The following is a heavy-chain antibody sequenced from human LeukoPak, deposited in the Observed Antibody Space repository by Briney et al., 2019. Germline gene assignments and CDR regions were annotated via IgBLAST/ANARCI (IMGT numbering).Heavy chain of an antibody. D-gene: IGHD2-15*01. J-gene: IGHJ3*02. V-gene: IGHV1-69*05. Sequence: SVKVSCKASGGTFISYAISWVRQAPGQGLEWMGGIIPIFGTANYAQKFQGRVTITTDESTSTAYMELSSLRSEDTAVYSCGVGGSNFFDYAFDIWGQGTMVTVSS. CDR1: GGTFISYA. CDR3: GVGGSNFFDYAFDI. CDR2: IIPIFGTA.